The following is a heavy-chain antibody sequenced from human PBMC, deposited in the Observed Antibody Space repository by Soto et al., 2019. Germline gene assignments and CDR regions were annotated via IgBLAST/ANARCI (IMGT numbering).Heavy chain of an antibody. CDR1: GGSISSSNW. D-gene: IGHD1-26*01. Sequence: SETLSLTCAVSGGSISSSNWWSWVRQPPGKGLEWIGEIYHSGSTNYNPSLKSRVTISVDKSKNQFSLKLSSVTAADTAVYYCAMGLYRGRFYTFDYWGQGTLVTVSS. CDR3: AMGLYRGRFYTFDY. CDR2: IYHSGST. V-gene: IGHV4-4*02. J-gene: IGHJ4*02.